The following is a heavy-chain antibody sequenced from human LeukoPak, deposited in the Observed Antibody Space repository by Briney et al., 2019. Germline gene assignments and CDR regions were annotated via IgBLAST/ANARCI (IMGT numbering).Heavy chain of an antibody. Sequence: ASVKVSCKASGYTFTGYYMHWVRQAPGQGLEWMGWINPDSGGTNYAQKFQGRVTMTRDTSIRTAYMELSRLRSDDTAVYYCARENSDYYDSSGTTPAFDIWGQGTMVTVSS. CDR3: ARENSDYYDSSGTTPAFDI. CDR2: INPDSGGT. V-gene: IGHV1-2*02. D-gene: IGHD3-22*01. J-gene: IGHJ3*02. CDR1: GYTFTGYY.